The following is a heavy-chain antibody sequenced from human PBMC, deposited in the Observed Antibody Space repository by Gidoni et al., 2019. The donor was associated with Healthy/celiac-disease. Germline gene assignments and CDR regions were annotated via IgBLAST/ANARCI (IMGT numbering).Heavy chain of an antibody. CDR3: ARDSNRMVYDQYYMDV. V-gene: IGHV3-33*01. D-gene: IGHD2-8*01. CDR1: GFTFSSYG. Sequence: QVQLVESGGGVVQPGRSLRLSCAASGFTFSSYGMHWVRQAPGKGLEWVAVIWYDGSNKYYADSVKGRFTISRDNSKNTLYLQMNSLRAEDTAVYYCARDSNRMVYDQYYMDVWGKGTTVTVSS. CDR2: IWYDGSNK. J-gene: IGHJ6*03.